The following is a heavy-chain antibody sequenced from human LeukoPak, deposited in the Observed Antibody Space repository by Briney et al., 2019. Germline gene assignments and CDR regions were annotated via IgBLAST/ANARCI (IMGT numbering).Heavy chain of an antibody. V-gene: IGHV3-21*05. J-gene: IGHJ4*02. D-gene: IGHD3-22*01. CDR3: ARARAMYYYDSLGY. Sequence: PGGSLRLSCVASGFTFSRYSMNWFRQAPGGGLEWLSYISSSGSDIYYADSVKGRFTISRDNAKNSLYLQMNSLRAEDTAVYYCARARAMYYYDSLGYWGQGTLVTVSS. CDR1: GFTFSRYS. CDR2: ISSSGSDI.